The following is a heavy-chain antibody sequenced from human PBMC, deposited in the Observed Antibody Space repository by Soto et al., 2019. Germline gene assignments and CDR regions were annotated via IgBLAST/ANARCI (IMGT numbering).Heavy chain of an antibody. CDR1: GFTFSSYG. J-gene: IGHJ4*02. CDR2: ISYDGGNK. D-gene: IGHD2-15*01. Sequence: GGSLRLSCAASGFTFSSYGMHWVRQAPGKGLEWVAVISYDGGNKYYADSVKGRFTISRDNSKNTLYLQMNSLRAEDTAVYYCAKDEDSLVIRGNIDYWGQGTLVTAPQ. V-gene: IGHV3-30*18. CDR3: AKDEDSLVIRGNIDY.